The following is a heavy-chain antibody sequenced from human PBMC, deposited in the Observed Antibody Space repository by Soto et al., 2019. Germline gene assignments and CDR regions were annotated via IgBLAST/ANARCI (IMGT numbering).Heavy chain of an antibody. CDR2: IYYGGST. CDR1: GVPITTFY. V-gene: IGHV4-59*07. CDR3: ARGQLLHYQYGLDV. D-gene: IGHD3-10*01. Sequence: QVQLQESGPALVRPSDSLSLMCSVSGVPITTFYWSWIRQAPGKGLEYIGYIYYGGSTHYNPALKSRVTISVDTAKNVFSLKLTSVTAADTAAYFCARGQLLHYQYGLDVWGQGATVIV. J-gene: IGHJ6*02.